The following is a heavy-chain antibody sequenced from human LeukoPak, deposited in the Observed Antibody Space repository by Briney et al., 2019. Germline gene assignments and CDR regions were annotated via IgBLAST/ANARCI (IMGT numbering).Heavy chain of an antibody. V-gene: IGHV4-34*01. J-gene: IGHJ4*02. CDR1: GGSFSGYY. CDR3: ARGPGYSTVVYYFDY. Sequence: SETLSLTCAVYGGSFSGYYWGWIRQPPGKGLEWIGEINHSGSTNYNPSLKSRVTISVDTSKNQFSLKLSSVTAADTAVYYCARGPGYSTVVYYFDYWGQGTLVAVSS. D-gene: IGHD5-12*01. CDR2: INHSGST.